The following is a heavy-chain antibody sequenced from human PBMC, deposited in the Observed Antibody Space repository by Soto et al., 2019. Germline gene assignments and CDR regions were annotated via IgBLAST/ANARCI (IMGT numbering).Heavy chain of an antibody. V-gene: IGHV1-18*01. Sequence: GASVKVSCKASGGTFSSYAISWVRQAPGQGLEWMGWISAYNGNTNYAQKLQGRVTMTTDTSTSTAYMELRSLRSDGTAVYYCARAGMYSGSYYSTPFDYWGQGTLVTVSS. CDR3: ARAGMYSGSYYSTPFDY. CDR1: GGTFSSYA. CDR2: ISAYNGNT. J-gene: IGHJ4*02. D-gene: IGHD1-26*01.